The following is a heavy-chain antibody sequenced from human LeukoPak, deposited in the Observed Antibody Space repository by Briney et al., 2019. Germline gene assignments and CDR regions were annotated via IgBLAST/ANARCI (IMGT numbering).Heavy chain of an antibody. CDR1: GYTFTGYH. J-gene: IGHJ5*02. D-gene: IGHD5-18*01. CDR3: ARDIIMVTYWFDP. Sequence: ASVKVSCKASGYTFTGYHMHWVRQAPGQGLEWMGRINPNSGGTNYAQKFQGRVTMTRDTSISTAYMELSRLRSDDTAVYYCARDIIMVTYWFDPWGQGTLVTVSS. V-gene: IGHV1-2*06. CDR2: INPNSGGT.